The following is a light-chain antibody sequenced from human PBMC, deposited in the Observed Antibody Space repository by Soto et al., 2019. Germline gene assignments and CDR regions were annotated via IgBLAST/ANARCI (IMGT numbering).Light chain of an antibody. V-gene: IGLV2-11*01. CDR2: DVN. Sequence: SALTQPRSVSESPGQSVTISCTGTSYDVGTYNYVSWYQQHPGKAPKLMIYDVNKRPSGVPDRFSGSKSGNTASLTISGLQAEDEADYYCCSYAGTYTWVFGGGTKLTVL. CDR1: SYDVGTYNY. CDR3: CSYAGTYTWV. J-gene: IGLJ3*02.